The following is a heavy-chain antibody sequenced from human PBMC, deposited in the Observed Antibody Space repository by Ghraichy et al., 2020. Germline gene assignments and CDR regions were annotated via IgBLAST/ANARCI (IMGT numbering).Heavy chain of an antibody. CDR2: ISSSSSTI. V-gene: IGHV3-48*02. J-gene: IGHJ6*02. CDR1: GFTFSSYS. Sequence: GGSLRLSCAASGFTFSSYSMNWVRQAPGKGLEWVSYISSSSSTIYYADSVKGRFTISRDNAKNSLYLQMNSLRDEDTAVYYCAGAPGGDFWSGYYDPLNYYYGMDVWGQGTTVTVSS. CDR3: AGAPGGDFWSGYYDPLNYYYGMDV. D-gene: IGHD3-3*01.